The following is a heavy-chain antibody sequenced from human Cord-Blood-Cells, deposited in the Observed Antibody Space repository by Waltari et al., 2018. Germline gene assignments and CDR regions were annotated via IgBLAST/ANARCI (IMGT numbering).Heavy chain of an antibody. CDR2: ISGSGGST. J-gene: IGHJ3*02. Sequence: EVQLLESGGGLVQPGGSLRLSCAASGFTFSSYAMSWVRQAPGKGLEWVPAISGSGGSTYYADSVKGRFTISRDNSKNTLYLQMNSLRAEDTAVYYCAKDGAIDTYYDFWCGYWEHDAFDIWGQGTMVTVSS. V-gene: IGHV3-23*01. CDR3: AKDGAIDTYYDFWCGYWEHDAFDI. CDR1: GFTFSSYA. D-gene: IGHD3-3*01.